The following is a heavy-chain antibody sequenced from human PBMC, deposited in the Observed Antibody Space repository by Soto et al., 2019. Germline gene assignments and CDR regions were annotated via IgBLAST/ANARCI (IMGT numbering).Heavy chain of an antibody. D-gene: IGHD4-17*01. V-gene: IGHV4-59*01. CDR1: GGSINYSY. CDR3: ARVNYGDYYYGMDV. CDR2: ISYTGSA. Sequence: LSLTCTVSGGSINYSYWTWIRQPPGKGLEWIGYISYTGSANYNASLKSRLTISVDTSKNQFSLKLSSVTAADTALYYCARVNYGDYYYGMDVWGQGTTVTVSS. J-gene: IGHJ6*02.